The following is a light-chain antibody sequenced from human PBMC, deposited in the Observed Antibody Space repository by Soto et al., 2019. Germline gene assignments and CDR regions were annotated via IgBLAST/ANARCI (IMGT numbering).Light chain of an antibody. V-gene: IGLV4-69*01. J-gene: IGLJ2*01. CDR1: SGHSSYA. Sequence: QPVLTQSPSASASLGASVKLTCTLSSGHSSYAIAWHQKQPGKGPRYLMDLNNDGSHTKGDGIPDRFSGSSSGADRYLITSSLQSEDEADYYCQIWGTGFQFFGGGTKLTVL. CDR2: LNNDGSH. CDR3: QIWGTGFQF.